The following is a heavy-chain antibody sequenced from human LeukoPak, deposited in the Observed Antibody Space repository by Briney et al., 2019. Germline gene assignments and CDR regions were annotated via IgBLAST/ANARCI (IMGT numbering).Heavy chain of an antibody. D-gene: IGHD6-19*01. J-gene: IGHJ3*02. Sequence: PSETLSLTCTVSGGSISSYYWSRIRQPAGKGLERIGRIYTSGSTNYNPSLKSRVTMSVDTSKNQFSLKLSSVTAADTAVYYCARDYIAQGVAGPLDAFDIWGQGTMVTVSS. CDR2: IYTSGST. CDR3: ARDYIAQGVAGPLDAFDI. V-gene: IGHV4-4*07. CDR1: GGSISSYY.